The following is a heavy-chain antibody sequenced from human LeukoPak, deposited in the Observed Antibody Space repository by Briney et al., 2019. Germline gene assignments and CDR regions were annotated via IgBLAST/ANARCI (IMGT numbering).Heavy chain of an antibody. CDR3: ARTPRGYCSGGSCRDY. D-gene: IGHD2-15*01. Sequence: GASVKVSCKASGYTFTSYDINWVRQATGQGLEWMGWMNPNSGNTGYAQKFQGRVTMTRNTSISTAYMELSSLRSEDTAVYYCARTPRGYCSGGSCRDYWGQGTLVTVSS. V-gene: IGHV1-8*01. CDR1: GYTFTSYD. CDR2: MNPNSGNT. J-gene: IGHJ4*02.